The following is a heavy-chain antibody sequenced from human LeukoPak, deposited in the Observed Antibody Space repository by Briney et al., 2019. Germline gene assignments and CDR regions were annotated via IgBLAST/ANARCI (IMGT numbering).Heavy chain of an antibody. CDR2: IYSGGST. D-gene: IGHD3-10*01. Sequence: PGGSLRLSCAASGFTVSSNYMSWVRQAPGKGLEWVSVIYSGGSTYYADSVKGRFTISRDNSKNTLYLQMNSLRAEDTAVYYCARHYYGSGSYYVHWGQGTLVTVSS. CDR1: GFTVSSNY. CDR3: ARHYYGSGSYYVH. J-gene: IGHJ4*02. V-gene: IGHV3-66*04.